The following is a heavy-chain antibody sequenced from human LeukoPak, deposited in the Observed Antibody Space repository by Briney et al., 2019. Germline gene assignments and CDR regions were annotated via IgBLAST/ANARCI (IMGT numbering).Heavy chain of an antibody. V-gene: IGHV3-30-3*01. J-gene: IGHJ4*02. Sequence: GRSLRLSCAASGFTFSSYAMHWVRQAPGKGLEWVAVISYDGSNKYYADSVKGRFTISRDNAKNSLYLQMNSLRAEDTALYYCAKDRIAAAGLIDYWGQGTLVTVSS. CDR1: GFTFSSYA. CDR2: ISYDGSNK. CDR3: AKDRIAAAGLIDY. D-gene: IGHD6-13*01.